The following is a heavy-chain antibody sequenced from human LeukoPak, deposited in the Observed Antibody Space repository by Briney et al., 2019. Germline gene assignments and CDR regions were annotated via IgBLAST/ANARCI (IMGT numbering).Heavy chain of an antibody. CDR1: GYTFTGYY. CDR3: ARALEPYYFDY. CDR2: INPNSGGT. J-gene: IGHJ4*02. Sequence: ALVKVSCKASGYTFTGYYMHWVRQAPGLGLEWMGWINPNSGGTNYAQKFQGWVTMTRATSISTAYMELSRLRSDDTAVYYCARALEPYYFDYWGQGTLVTVSS. V-gene: IGHV1-2*04. D-gene: IGHD1-1*01.